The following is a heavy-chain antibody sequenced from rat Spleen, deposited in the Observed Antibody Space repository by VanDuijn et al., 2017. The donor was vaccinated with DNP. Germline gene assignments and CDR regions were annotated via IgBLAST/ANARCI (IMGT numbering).Heavy chain of an antibody. D-gene: IGHD5-1*01. CDR3: ARVQLGYYALDA. V-gene: IGHV5-31*01. CDR2: IIRTGGST. CDR1: GFTFNYYW. J-gene: IGHJ4*01. Sequence: EVQLVESGGDLVQPGRSLKLSCVASGFTFNYYWMTWIRQVPGKGLEWVASIIRTGGSTYYPDFVKGRFTISRDNAKNTQYLQMDSLRSEDTATYYCARVQLGYYALDAWGQGTSVTVSS.